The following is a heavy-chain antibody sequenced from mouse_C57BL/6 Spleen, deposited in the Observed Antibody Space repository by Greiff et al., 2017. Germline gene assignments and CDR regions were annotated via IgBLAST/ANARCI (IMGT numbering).Heavy chain of an antibody. Sequence: VQRVESGAELVRPGASVTLSCKASGYTFTDYEMHWVKQTPVHGLEWIGAIDPETGGTAYNQKFKGKAILTADKSSSTAYMELRSLTSEDSAVYYCTPFDGYDGAWFAYWGQGTLVTVSA. CDR1: GYTFTDYE. CDR2: IDPETGGT. V-gene: IGHV1-15*01. D-gene: IGHD2-2*01. CDR3: TPFDGYDGAWFAY. J-gene: IGHJ3*01.